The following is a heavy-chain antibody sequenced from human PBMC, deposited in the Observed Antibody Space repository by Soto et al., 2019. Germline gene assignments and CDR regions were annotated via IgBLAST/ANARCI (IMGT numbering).Heavy chain of an antibody. J-gene: IGHJ6*02. D-gene: IGHD4-4*01. Sequence: GGSLRLSCAASGFTFSGYDMHWVRQSTGKGLEWVSAIGTAGDPYYPGSVKGRFTISRENAKNSLYLQMNSLRAGDTAVYYCARAASNSLHLYGMDVWGQGTTVTVSS. V-gene: IGHV3-13*05. CDR1: GFTFSGYD. CDR2: IGTAGDP. CDR3: ARAASNSLHLYGMDV.